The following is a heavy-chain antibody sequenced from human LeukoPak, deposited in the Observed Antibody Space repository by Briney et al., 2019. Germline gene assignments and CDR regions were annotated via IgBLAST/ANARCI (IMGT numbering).Heavy chain of an antibody. V-gene: IGHV1-18*01. CDR3: ARDRVRKTPPKSFDY. Sequence: ASVKVSCKASGYTFTSYGISWVRQAPGQGLEWMGWISAYNGNTNYAQKLQGRVTMTTDTSTSTAYMELRSLRSDDTAVYYCARDRVRKTPPKSFDYWGQGTLVTVSS. J-gene: IGHJ4*02. CDR1: GYTFTSYG. CDR2: ISAYNGNT. D-gene: IGHD2-21*01.